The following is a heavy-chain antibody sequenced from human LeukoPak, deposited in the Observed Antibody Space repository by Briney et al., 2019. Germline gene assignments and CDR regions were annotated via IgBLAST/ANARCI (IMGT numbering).Heavy chain of an antibody. CDR1: GFTLDDYA. V-gene: IGHV3-74*03. D-gene: IGHD2-2*01. J-gene: IGHJ4*02. Sequence: GGSLRLSCAASGFTLDDYAMHWVRQAPGKGLEWVARITSDGSSTTYAESVKGRFTISRDNAKNTLYLQMNSLRTEDTAVYYCARDWYHAIDYWGQGTLVTVSS. CDR3: ARDWYHAIDY. CDR2: ITSDGSST.